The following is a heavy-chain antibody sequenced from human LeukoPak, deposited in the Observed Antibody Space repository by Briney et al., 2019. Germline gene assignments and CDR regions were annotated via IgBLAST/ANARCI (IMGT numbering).Heavy chain of an antibody. Sequence: PGGSLRLSCAASGFTFSSYAMSWVRQAPGKGLEWVSGISGTVGSGNYADSVKGRFTISRDNSRNTLYLQINSLRAEDTAVYYCARALGRSSITGATAWGQGTLVTVSS. CDR1: GFTFSSYA. D-gene: IGHD1-20*01. CDR3: ARALGRSSITGATA. V-gene: IGHV3-23*01. J-gene: IGHJ1*01. CDR2: ISGTVGSG.